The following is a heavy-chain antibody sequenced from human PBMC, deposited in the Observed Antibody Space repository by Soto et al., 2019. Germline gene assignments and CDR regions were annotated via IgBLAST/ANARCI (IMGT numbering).Heavy chain of an antibody. CDR1: GYTFTSYY. CDR3: ARVHDYYDSSGYRDAFDI. CDR2: INPSGGST. V-gene: IGHV1-46*01. J-gene: IGHJ3*02. Sequence: ASVKVSCKASGYTFTSYYMHWVRQAPGQGLEWMGIINPSGGSTSYAQKFQGRVTMTRGTSTSTVYMELSSLRSEDTAVYYCARVHDYYDSSGYRDAFDIWGQGTMVTVSS. D-gene: IGHD3-22*01.